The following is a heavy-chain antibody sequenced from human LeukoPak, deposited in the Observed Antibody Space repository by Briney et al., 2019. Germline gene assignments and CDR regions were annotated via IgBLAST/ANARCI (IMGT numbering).Heavy chain of an antibody. Sequence: PGRSLRLSCAASGFSFSSYGMHGVRQAPGKGLEWVAVIWYDGSNKYYGDSVKGRFTISRDNSKNTLFLQMNSLRAEDTAVYYCARDPGGNSFDFDIWGQGTMVTVSS. V-gene: IGHV3-33*01. D-gene: IGHD4-23*01. J-gene: IGHJ3*02. CDR2: IWYDGSNK. CDR3: ARDPGGNSFDFDI. CDR1: GFSFSSYG.